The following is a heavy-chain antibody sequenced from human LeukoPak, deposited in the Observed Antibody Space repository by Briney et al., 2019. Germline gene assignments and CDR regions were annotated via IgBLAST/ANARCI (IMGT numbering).Heavy chain of an antibody. V-gene: IGHV4-59*01. CDR1: GGSXXXYY. J-gene: IGHJ4*02. CDR2: IYYSGST. CDR3: ARGFLRYFDWLLEGFDY. Sequence: XXXTXSGGSXXXYYWXWIRQPPGKGLEWIGYIYYSGSTNYNPSLKSRVTISVDTSKNQFSLKLSSVTAADTAVYYCARGFLRYFDWLLEGFDYWGQGTLVTVSS. D-gene: IGHD3-9*01.